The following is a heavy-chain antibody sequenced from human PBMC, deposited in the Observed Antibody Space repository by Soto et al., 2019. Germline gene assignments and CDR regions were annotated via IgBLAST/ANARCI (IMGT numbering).Heavy chain of an antibody. J-gene: IGHJ6*02. CDR2: IYYSGST. Sequence: SETLSLTCTVSGGSISSYYWSWIRQPPGKGLEWIGYIYYSGSTNYNPSLKSRVTISVDTSKNQFSLKLSSVTAADTAVYYCARLSTLCSSTSCYSGYSYGYQYYYGMDVWGQGTTVTVSS. CDR3: ARLSTLCSSTSCYSGYSYGYQYYYGMDV. V-gene: IGHV4-59*01. D-gene: IGHD2-2*01. CDR1: GGSISSYY.